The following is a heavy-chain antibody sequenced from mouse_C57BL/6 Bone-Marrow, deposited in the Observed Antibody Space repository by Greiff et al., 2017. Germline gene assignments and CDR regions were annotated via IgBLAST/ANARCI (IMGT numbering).Heavy chain of an antibody. CDR2: IYPGSGNT. CDR1: GYTFTDYY. Sequence: VKVVESGAELVRPGASVKLSCKASGYTFTDYYINWVKQRPGQGLEWIARIYPGSGNTYYNEKFKGKATLTAEKSSSTAYMQLSSLTSEDSAVYFCAREGDAMDYWGQGTSVTVSS. J-gene: IGHJ4*01. V-gene: IGHV1-76*01. CDR3: AREGDAMDY.